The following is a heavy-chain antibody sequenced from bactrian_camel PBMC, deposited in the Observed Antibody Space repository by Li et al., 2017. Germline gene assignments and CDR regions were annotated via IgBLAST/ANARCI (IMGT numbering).Heavy chain of an antibody. CDR2: IVDSGSRT. CDR1: GFAFSSST. D-gene: IGHD3*01. J-gene: IGHJ4*01. Sequence: DVQLVESGGGLFQPGGSLRLSCAVSGFAFSSSTMTWVRQAPGKGLEWVSSIVDSGSRTFYSDSVKGRFTISHDSAKNSVDLQMYSLKPDDTAVYYCAATGQMLSVAGCRTQGTQVTVS. V-gene: IGHV3S2*01.